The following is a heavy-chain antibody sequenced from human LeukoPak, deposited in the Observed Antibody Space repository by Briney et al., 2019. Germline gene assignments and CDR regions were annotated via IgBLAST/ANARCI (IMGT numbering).Heavy chain of an antibody. Sequence: ASVKVSCKASGYTFTNYYIHWVRQAPGQGLEWMGIINPSGGSTGYAQKFQGRVTVTRDTSTSTVYMELSSLRSEDTAVYYCASTDITFGGVDNWFDPWGQGTLVTVSS. J-gene: IGHJ5*02. D-gene: IGHD3-16*01. CDR1: GYTFTNYY. CDR3: ASTDITFGGVDNWFDP. CDR2: INPSGGST. V-gene: IGHV1-46*01.